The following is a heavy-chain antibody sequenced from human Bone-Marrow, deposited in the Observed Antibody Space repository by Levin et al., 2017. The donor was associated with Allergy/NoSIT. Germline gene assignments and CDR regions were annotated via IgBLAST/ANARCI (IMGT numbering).Heavy chain of an antibody. Sequence: GGSLRLSCTASGFTFGSYGMDWVRQAPGKGLEWVAFIWYDGSNIYYLDSVKGRFTISRDNSKSTLYLQMNSLRVEDTAVYYCARDGDTYGRFDSWGQGTLVTVSS. J-gene: IGHJ4*02. D-gene: IGHD5-18*01. V-gene: IGHV3-33*01. CDR2: IWYDGSNI. CDR1: GFTFGSYG. CDR3: ARDGDTYGRFDS.